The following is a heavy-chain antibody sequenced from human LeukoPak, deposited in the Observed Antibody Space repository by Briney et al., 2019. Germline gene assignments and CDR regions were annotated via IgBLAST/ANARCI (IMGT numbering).Heavy chain of an antibody. V-gene: IGHV1-18*01. CDR3: ARAHDFWSGYNY. D-gene: IGHD3-3*01. Sequence: ASVKVSCKASGYTFTSYGISWVRQAPGQGLEWMGWISAYNGNTNYAQKFQGRVTMTRDTSISTAYMELSRLRSDDTAVYYCARAHDFWSGYNYWGQGTLVTVSS. J-gene: IGHJ4*02. CDR1: GYTFTSYG. CDR2: ISAYNGNT.